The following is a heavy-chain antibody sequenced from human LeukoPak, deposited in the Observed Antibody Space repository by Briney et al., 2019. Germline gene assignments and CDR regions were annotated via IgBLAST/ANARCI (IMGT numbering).Heavy chain of an antibody. CDR1: GFTFSDYY. D-gene: IGHD5-18*01. CDR2: ISSSGSTI. Sequence: GGSLRLSCAASGFTFSDYYMSWIRQAPGKGLEWVSYISSSGSTIYYADSVKGRFTISRDNAKNSLYLQMTSLRAEDTAVYYCATNEYSYGPLDYWGQGTLVTVSS. CDR3: ATNEYSYGPLDY. J-gene: IGHJ4*02. V-gene: IGHV3-11*01.